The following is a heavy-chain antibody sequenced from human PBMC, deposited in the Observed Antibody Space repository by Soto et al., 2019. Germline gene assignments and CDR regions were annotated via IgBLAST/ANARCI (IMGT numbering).Heavy chain of an antibody. CDR1: GGSISSSSYY. CDR2: IYYSGST. V-gene: IGHV4-39*01. D-gene: IGHD3-22*01. CDR3: ARHCFVRKTMIVVARTRAYFDY. Sequence: SETLSLTCTVSGGSISSSSYYWGWIRQPPGKGLEWIGSIYYSGSTYYNPSLKSRVTISVDTSKNQFSLKLSSVTAADTAVYYCARHCFVRKTMIVVARTRAYFDYWGQGTQVTVSS. J-gene: IGHJ4*02.